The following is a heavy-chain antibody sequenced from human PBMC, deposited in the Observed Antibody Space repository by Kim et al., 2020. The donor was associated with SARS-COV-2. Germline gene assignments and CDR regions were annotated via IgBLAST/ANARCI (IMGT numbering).Heavy chain of an antibody. Sequence: GIANYAEKFQGRVTITADKATSTAYMELRRLRSGDTAVYYCASGEGSHDYWGQGTLVTVSS. D-gene: IGHD3-10*01. J-gene: IGHJ4*02. CDR2: GIA. CDR3: ASGEGSHDY. V-gene: IGHV1-69*02.